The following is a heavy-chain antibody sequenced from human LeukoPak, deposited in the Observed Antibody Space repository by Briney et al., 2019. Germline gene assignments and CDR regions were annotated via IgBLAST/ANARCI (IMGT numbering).Heavy chain of an antibody. J-gene: IGHJ5*02. D-gene: IGHD6-6*01. Sequence: SETLSLTCAVYGGSFSGYYWSWIRQPPGKGLEWIGEINHSGSTNYNPSLKSRVTVSVDTSKNQFSLKLSSVTAADTAVYYCARGALIAARVSWFDPWGQGTLVTVSS. CDR1: GGSFSGYY. CDR2: INHSGST. V-gene: IGHV4-34*01. CDR3: ARGALIAARVSWFDP.